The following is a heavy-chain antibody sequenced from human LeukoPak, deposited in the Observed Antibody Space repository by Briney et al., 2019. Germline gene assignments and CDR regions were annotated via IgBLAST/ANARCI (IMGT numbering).Heavy chain of an antibody. D-gene: IGHD2-15*01. V-gene: IGHV3-74*03. CDR2: ISGDGTTT. CDR1: GFTFSNYF. Sequence: GGSLRLSSAASGFTFSNYFMHWVRQAPGKGLVWVSRISGDGTTTMYADSVKGRFTISRDNAKNTLYLQMNSLRDEDTAVYYCARRVDATRWFDPWGQGTLVAVSS. J-gene: IGHJ5*02. CDR3: ARRVDATRWFDP.